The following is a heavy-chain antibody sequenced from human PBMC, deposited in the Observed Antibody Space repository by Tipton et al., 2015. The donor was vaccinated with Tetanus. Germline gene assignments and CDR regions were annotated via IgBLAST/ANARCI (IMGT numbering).Heavy chain of an antibody. V-gene: IGHV3-7*01. CDR3: ARDRGEDWTNFYYMDV. Sequence: GSLRLSCSASGFIFSNYWMSWVRQAPGKGLEWVANISRDGSGKYYVDSVKGRFTISRDEAKNSLYLQMSSLRVGDTAVYYCARDRGEDWTNFYYMDVWGKGATVTVSS. D-gene: IGHD3/OR15-3a*01. J-gene: IGHJ6*03. CDR1: GFIFSNYW. CDR2: ISRDGSGK.